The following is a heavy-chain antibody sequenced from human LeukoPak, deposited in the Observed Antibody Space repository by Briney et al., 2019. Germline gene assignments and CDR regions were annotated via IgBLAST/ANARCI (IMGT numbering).Heavy chain of an antibody. D-gene: IGHD3-10*01. J-gene: IGHJ6*02. CDR1: GFTFSSYA. CDR2: ISGSGGST. V-gene: IGHV3-23*01. CDR3: AKSRPMVRGVIIFGYYYGMDV. Sequence: GVSLRLSCAASGFTFSSYAMSWVRQARGKGLEWVSAISGSGGSTYYADSVKGRFTISRDNSKNTLYLQMNSLRAEDTAVYYCAKSRPMVRGVIIFGYYYGMDVWGQGTTVTVSS.